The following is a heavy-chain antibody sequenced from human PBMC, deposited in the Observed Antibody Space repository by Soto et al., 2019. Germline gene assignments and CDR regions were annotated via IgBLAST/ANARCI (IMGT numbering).Heavy chain of an antibody. CDR1: GASVSTGSYD. V-gene: IGHV4-61*01. Sequence: SETLSLTCTVSGASVSTGSYDWSWIRQPPGKGLEWIGKIFFTGSAHYNPSLNNRVTMLVDTSKNQFSLTMTSVTAADSAIYYCARDGHGMDVWGQGTTVTVSS. J-gene: IGHJ6*02. CDR2: IFFTGSA. CDR3: ARDGHGMDV.